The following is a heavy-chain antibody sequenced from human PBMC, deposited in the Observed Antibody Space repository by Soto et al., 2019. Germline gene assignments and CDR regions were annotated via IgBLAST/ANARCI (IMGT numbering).Heavy chain of an antibody. V-gene: IGHV3-48*03. D-gene: IGHD6-13*01. J-gene: IGHJ4*02. CDR2: ISTSGSTI. Sequence: LXLXCAASGFTFSRXDMNWVHHAPGKGLEWISYISTSGSTIYYADSVKGRFTISRDNAKNSLYLQMNSMRAEDTAVYYCARELAAAGSFDYWGQGTLGTVSS. CDR1: GFTFSRXD. CDR3: ARELAAAGSFDY.